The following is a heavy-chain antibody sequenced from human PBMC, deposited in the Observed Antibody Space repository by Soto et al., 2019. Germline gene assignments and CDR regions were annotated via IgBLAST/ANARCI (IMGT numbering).Heavy chain of an antibody. V-gene: IGHV3-11*06. CDR3: ARVGPEPSYYSHPAGMDV. Sequence: GGSLRLSCAASGFTFSDYYMSWIRQAPGKGLEWVSYISSSSSYTNYADSVKGRFTISRDNAKNSLYLQMNSLRAEDTAVYYCARVGPEPSYYSHPAGMDVWGQGTTVTVSS. CDR2: ISSSSSYT. CDR1: GFTFSDYY. D-gene: IGHD1-26*01. J-gene: IGHJ6*02.